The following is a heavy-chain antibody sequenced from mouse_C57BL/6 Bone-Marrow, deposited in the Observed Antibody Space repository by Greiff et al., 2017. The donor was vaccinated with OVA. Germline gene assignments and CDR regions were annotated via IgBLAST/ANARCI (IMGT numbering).Heavy chain of an antibody. V-gene: IGHV1-80*01. J-gene: IGHJ4*01. CDR3: ARPTVRYYAMDY. Sequence: QVQLKQSGAELVKPGASVKISCKASGYAFSSYWMNWVKQRPGKGLEWIGQIYPGDGDTNYNGKFKGKATLTADKSSSTAYMQLSSLTSEDSAVYFCARPTVRYYAMDYWGQGTSVTVSS. CDR2: IYPGDGDT. D-gene: IGHD1-1*01. CDR1: GYAFSSYW.